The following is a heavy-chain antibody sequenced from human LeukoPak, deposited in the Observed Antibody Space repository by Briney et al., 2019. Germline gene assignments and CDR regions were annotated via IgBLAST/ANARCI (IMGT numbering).Heavy chain of an antibody. CDR1: GFTFTSYA. CDR2: ISGSGGST. V-gene: IGHV3-23*01. Sequence: GGSLRLSCAASGFTFTSYAMSWVRQAPGKGLEWVSAISGSGGSTHHADSVKGRFTISRDNSKNTLYLQMDSLRAEDTAVYYCAKMGVVAARPGTFDYWGQGTLVTVSS. D-gene: IGHD6-6*01. CDR3: AKMGVVAARPGTFDY. J-gene: IGHJ4*02.